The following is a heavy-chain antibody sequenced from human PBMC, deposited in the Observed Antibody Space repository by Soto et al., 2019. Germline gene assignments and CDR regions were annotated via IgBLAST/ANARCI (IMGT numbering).Heavy chain of an antibody. CDR1: GYTISIYY. V-gene: IGHV1-46*03. CDR3: ARESPYSNPNRNFDY. CDR2: INPSGGST. Sequence: ASVNVSCKTSGYTISIYYMHWVRQAPRQGLEWMGIINPSGGSTSYAQKFQGRVTMTRDTSTSTVYMELSSLRSEDTAVYYCARESPYSNPNRNFDYWGQGTLVTVSS. J-gene: IGHJ4*02. D-gene: IGHD4-4*01.